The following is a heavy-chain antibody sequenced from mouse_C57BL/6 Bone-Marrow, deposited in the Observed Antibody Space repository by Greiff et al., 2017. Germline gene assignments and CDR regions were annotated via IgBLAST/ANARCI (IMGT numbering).Heavy chain of an antibody. Sequence: VQLQQSGAELVKPGASVKLSCTASGFNIKDYYMHWVKQRTEQGLEWIGRIDPEDGETKYAPKLQGKATITADTSSKPAYLPLSSRTSVDTAVYYGARYYYGSSNYCDYWGQGTTLTVSS. D-gene: IGHD1-1*01. CDR2: IDPEDGET. J-gene: IGHJ2*01. V-gene: IGHV14-2*01. CDR3: ARYYYGSSNYCDY. CDR1: GFNIKDYY.